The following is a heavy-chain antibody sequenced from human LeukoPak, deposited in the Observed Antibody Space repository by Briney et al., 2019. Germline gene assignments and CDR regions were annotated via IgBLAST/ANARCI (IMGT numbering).Heavy chain of an antibody. D-gene: IGHD3-22*01. CDR3: ARDRGYYYDSSGYYSRDAFDI. J-gene: IGHJ3*02. CDR2: IYYSGST. Sequence: SETLSLTCTVSGGSISSYYWSWIRQPPGKGLEWIGYIYYSGSTNYNPSLKSRVTISVDTSKNQFSLKLSSVTAADTAVYYCARDRGYYYDSSGYYSRDAFDIWGQGTMVTVSS. V-gene: IGHV4-59*01. CDR1: GGSISSYY.